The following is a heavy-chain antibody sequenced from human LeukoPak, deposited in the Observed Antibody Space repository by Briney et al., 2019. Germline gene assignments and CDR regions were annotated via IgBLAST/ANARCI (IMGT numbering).Heavy chain of an antibody. J-gene: IGHJ4*02. Sequence: AASVKVSCKASGYTFTGYYMHWVRQAPGQGLEWMGRINPNSGGTNYAQKFQDRVTMTRDTSISTAYMELSRLRSEDTAVYYCATADYDFWSGYSRPFIYWGQGTLVTVSS. CDR3: ATADYDFWSGYSRPFIY. D-gene: IGHD3-3*01. CDR1: GYTFTGYY. CDR2: INPNSGGT. V-gene: IGHV1-2*06.